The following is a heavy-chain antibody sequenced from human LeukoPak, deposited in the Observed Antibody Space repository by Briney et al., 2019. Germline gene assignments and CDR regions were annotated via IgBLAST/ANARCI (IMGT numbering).Heavy chain of an antibody. CDR2: ISGSGGST. V-gene: IGHV3-23*01. D-gene: IGHD3-22*01. CDR1: GFTFSSYA. J-gene: IGHJ4*02. Sequence: PGGSLRLSCAASGFTFSSYAMSWVCQAPGKGLEWVSAISGSGGSTYYADSVKGRFTISRDNSKNTLYLQMNSLRAEDTAVYYCAKTDQYYYDSSGYYYDYWGQGTLVTVSS. CDR3: AKTDQYYYDSSGYYYDY.